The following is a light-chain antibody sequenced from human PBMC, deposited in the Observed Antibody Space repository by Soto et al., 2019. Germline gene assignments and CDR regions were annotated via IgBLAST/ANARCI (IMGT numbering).Light chain of an antibody. CDR1: QSVSSD. CDR2: HAS. Sequence: ETVMTQFPATLSVSPGDRVTLSCRASQSVSSDVAWYQQKPGQAPRLLIYHASSRATGIPERFSGSGSGTDFTLTISRLEPEDFAVYYCQQYGSSPWTFGQGTKVDIK. V-gene: IGKV3-20*01. J-gene: IGKJ1*01. CDR3: QQYGSSPWT.